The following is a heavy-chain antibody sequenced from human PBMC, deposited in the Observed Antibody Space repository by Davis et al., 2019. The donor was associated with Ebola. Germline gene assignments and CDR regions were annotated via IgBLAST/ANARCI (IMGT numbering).Heavy chain of an antibody. V-gene: IGHV5-51*01. D-gene: IGHD2-15*01. Sequence: GGSLRLSCKGSGYSFTSYWIAWVRQIPGQGLEWMGIINPGDSNTRYNPSFQGQVIISADESISTAYLQWNTLKASDTAIYYCAKYGDLGYCSSDTCYGLYGLDVWGQGTTVTVSS. CDR3: AKYGDLGYCSSDTCYGLYGLDV. CDR1: GYSFTSYW. CDR2: INPGDSNT. J-gene: IGHJ6*02.